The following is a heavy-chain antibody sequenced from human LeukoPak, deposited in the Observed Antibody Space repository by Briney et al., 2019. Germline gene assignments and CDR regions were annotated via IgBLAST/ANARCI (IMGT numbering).Heavy chain of an antibody. Sequence: SETLSLTCTVSGGSISSYYWSWIRQLAGKGLGWIGRIYTSGSTNYNPSLKSRVTMSVDTSKNQFSLKLSSVTAADTAVYYCARDRPDYGDSNFDYWGQGTLVTVSS. CDR3: ARDRPDYGDSNFDY. J-gene: IGHJ4*02. D-gene: IGHD4-17*01. CDR1: GGSISSYY. V-gene: IGHV4-4*07. CDR2: IYTSGST.